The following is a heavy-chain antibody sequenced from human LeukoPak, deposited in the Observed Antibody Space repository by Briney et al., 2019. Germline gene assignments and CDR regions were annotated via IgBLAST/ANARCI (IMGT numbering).Heavy chain of an antibody. CDR2: ISSSSSYI. D-gene: IGHD6-13*01. CDR3: ARDTDSYSSSRKPQFDY. V-gene: IGHV3-21*01. Sequence: GGSLRLCCAASGFTFSNYNMNWVRQAPGKGLEWVSSISSSSSYIYYADSVKGRFTISRDNAKNSLYLQMNSLRAEDTAVYYCARDTDSYSSSRKPQFDYWGQGTLVTVSS. CDR1: GFTFSNYN. J-gene: IGHJ4*02.